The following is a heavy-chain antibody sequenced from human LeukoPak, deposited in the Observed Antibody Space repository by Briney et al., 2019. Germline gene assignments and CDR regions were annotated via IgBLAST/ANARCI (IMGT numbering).Heavy chain of an antibody. CDR2: IYYSGST. CDR3: ARAPLLNY. CDR1: GGSISSSSYY. J-gene: IGHJ4*02. Sequence: SETLSLTCTVSGGSISSSSYYWGWIRQPPGKGLEWIGSIYYSGSTYYNPSLKSRVTISVDTSKNQFSLKLSSVTAADTAVYCCARAPLLNYWGQGTLVTVSS. V-gene: IGHV4-39*07.